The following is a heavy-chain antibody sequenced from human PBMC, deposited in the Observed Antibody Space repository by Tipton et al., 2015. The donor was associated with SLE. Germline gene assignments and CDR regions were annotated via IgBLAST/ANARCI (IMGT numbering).Heavy chain of an antibody. Sequence: GLVKPSETLSLTCTVSGGSISSGGYYWTWIRQLPGKGLEWIGYIYYSGSTYYNPSLKSRVTISLDTSKNQFSLRLSSVTAADTAVYFCARSRGLGSCSGDNCYDYYFGMDVWGQGTTVTVSS. CDR2: IYYSGST. CDR3: ARSRGLGSCSGDNCYDYYFGMDV. V-gene: IGHV4-31*03. J-gene: IGHJ6*02. D-gene: IGHD2-15*01. CDR1: GGSISSGGYY.